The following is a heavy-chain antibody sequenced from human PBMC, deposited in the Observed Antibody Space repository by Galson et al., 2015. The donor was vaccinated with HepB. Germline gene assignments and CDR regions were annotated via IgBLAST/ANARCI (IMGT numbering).Heavy chain of an antibody. CDR3: ARKGYAPYYYYYGMDV. CDR1: GYTFTSYG. D-gene: IGHD5-18*01. J-gene: IGHJ6*02. Sequence: SVKVSCKASGYTFTSYGISWVRQAPGQGLEWMGWIGAYNGSTNYAQKLQGRVTMATDTSTSTAYMELRSLRSDDTAVYYCARKGYAPYYYYYGMDVWGQGTTVTVSS. V-gene: IGHV1-18*01. CDR2: IGAYNGST.